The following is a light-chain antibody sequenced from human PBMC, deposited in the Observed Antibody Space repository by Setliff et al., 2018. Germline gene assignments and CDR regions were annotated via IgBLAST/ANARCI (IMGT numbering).Light chain of an antibody. CDR1: SSDIGGYDY. CDR3: CSYGGDFTWV. V-gene: IGLV2-14*03. Sequence: QSVLTQPASVSGSPGQSITISCTGTSSDIGGYDYVSWYQQHPGKASKLIIYDVTKRPSGVSDRFSGSKSGDTASLTVSGLQADDEADYYCCSYGGDFTWVFGGGTKVTVL. J-gene: IGLJ2*01. CDR2: DVT.